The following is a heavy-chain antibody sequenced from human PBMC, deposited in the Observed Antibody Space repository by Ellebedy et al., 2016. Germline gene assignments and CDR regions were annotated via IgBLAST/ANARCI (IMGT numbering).Heavy chain of an antibody. CDR2: ISRKSDGATT. J-gene: IGHJ4*02. CDR1: GFPFSDMW. Sequence: GGSLRLSXAASGFPFSDMWTSWFRQAPGKGLEWVGHISRKSDGATTKYASPVNGRFTLSRDDSENTVYLQMNSLKDEDTAVYYCVGAFLGHWGQGTLVTVSS. V-gene: IGHV3-15*01. CDR3: VGAFLGH.